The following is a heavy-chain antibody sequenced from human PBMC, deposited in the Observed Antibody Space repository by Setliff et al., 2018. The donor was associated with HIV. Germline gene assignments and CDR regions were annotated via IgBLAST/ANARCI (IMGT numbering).Heavy chain of an antibody. Sequence: TLSLTCSVSGGSITSGGHYWSWIRHLPGKGLEWIGYIHYTGSNFYNPSLTDRLTLSVDTSDNQFSLKLTSVTAADTAVYYCARGGNSRAAWFDSLGQGTLVTVSS. CDR2: IHYTGSN. J-gene: IGHJ5*01. CDR1: GGSITSGGHY. D-gene: IGHD5-12*01. CDR3: ARGGNSRAAWFDS. V-gene: IGHV4-31*02.